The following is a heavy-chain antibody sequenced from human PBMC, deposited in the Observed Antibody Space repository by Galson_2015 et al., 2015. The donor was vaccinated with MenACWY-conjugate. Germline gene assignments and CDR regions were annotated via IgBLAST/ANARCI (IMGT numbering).Heavy chain of an antibody. V-gene: IGHV3-23*01. CDR1: GFTFSSYA. D-gene: IGHD2-2*02. Sequence: SLRLSCAASGFTFSSYAMSWVRQAPGKGLEWVSAISGSGGSTYYADSVKGRFTISRDNSKNTLYLQMNSLRAEDTAVYYCAKDLEVVPAAIDYWGQGTLVTVSS. CDR2: ISGSGGST. J-gene: IGHJ4*02. CDR3: AKDLEVVPAAIDY.